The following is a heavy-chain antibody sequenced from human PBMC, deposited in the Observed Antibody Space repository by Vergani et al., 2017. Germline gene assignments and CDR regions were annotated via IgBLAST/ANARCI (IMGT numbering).Heavy chain of an antibody. CDR2: MNPNSGNT. V-gene: IGHV1-8*01. Sequence: QVQLVQSGAEVKKPGASVKVSCKASGYTFTSYDINWVRQATGQGLEWMGWMNPNSGNTGYAQKFQGRVTMTRNTSISTAYMELRSLRSDDTAVYYCATAYYDFWSGRPGYFQHWGQGTLVTVSS. D-gene: IGHD3-3*01. CDR3: ATAYYDFWSGRPGYFQH. J-gene: IGHJ1*01. CDR1: GYTFTSYD.